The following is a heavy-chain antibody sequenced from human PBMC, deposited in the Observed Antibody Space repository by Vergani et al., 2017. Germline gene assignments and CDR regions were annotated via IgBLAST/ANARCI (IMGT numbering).Heavy chain of an antibody. CDR2: TYYRSKWYN. V-gene: IGHV6-1*01. J-gene: IGHJ5*02. Sequence: QVQLQQSGPGLVKPSQTLLLTCAISGDSVSSNSAAWNWIRQSPSRGLEWLGRTYYRSKWYNDYAVSVKSRITINPDTSKNQFSLQLNSVTPEDTAVYYCARGASYKGVIRSSGWWDYNWFDPWGQGTLVTVSS. CDR1: GDSVSSNSAA. CDR3: ARGASYKGVIRSSGWWDYNWFDP. D-gene: IGHD6-19*01.